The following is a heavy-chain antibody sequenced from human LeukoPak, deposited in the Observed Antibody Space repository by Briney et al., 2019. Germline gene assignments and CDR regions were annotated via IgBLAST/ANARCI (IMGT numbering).Heavy chain of an antibody. CDR1: GYSISSGYY. J-gene: IGHJ3*02. V-gene: IGHV4-38-2*02. CDR2: IYHSGST. Sequence: SETLSLTCTVSGYSISSGYYWGWIRQPPGKGLEWIGSIYHSGSTYYNPSLKSRVTISVDTSKNQFSLKLSSVTAADTAVYYCARTYYYDSSGYSDAFDIWGQGTMVTVSS. D-gene: IGHD3-22*01. CDR3: ARTYYYDSSGYSDAFDI.